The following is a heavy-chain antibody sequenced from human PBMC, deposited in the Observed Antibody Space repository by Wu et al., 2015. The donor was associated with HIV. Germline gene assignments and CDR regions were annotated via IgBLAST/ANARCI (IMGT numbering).Heavy chain of an antibody. J-gene: IGHJ4*02. CDR1: GYNFASYG. CDR2: IKSNSGDT. Sequence: QARLFQSSDEVKKPGASVRVSCQASGYNFASYGINWVRQTPGQGLEWMGTIKSNSGDTKYAQKFQGRVTLTRDTAINTAYMEVNTLRSDDTAVYYCAAVYCPGVICYLGYWGQGTLLIVSS. CDR3: AAVYCPGVICYLGY. V-gene: IGHV1-2*02. D-gene: IGHD2-8*02.